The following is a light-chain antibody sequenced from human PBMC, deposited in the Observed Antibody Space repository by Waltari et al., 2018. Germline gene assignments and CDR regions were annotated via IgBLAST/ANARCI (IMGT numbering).Light chain of an antibody. V-gene: IGKV1-5*03. CDR1: QTVNNL. CDR2: KTS. Sequence: DFQMTQAPYTLYASVGDRVTITCRASQTVNNLLDCYQQKPGKSPKLMIYKTSTLQGGVPSRFSGSGSGTEFTLTISSLQPDDFATYYCQQYDTYWTFGQGTKVEMK. J-gene: IGKJ1*01. CDR3: QQYDTYWT.